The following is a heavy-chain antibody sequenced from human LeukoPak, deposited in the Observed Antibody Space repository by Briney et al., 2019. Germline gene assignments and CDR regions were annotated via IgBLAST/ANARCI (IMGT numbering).Heavy chain of an antibody. CDR2: IYYSGST. CDR3: ANQLSYLYYFDY. CDR1: GGSISSSSYY. V-gene: IGHV4-39*07. Sequence: SETLSLTCTVSGGSISSSSYYWGWIRQPPGKGLEWIGSIYYSGSTYYNPSLKSRVTISVDTSKNQFSLKLSSVTAADTAVYYCANQLSYLYYFDYRGQGTLVTVSS. D-gene: IGHD2-2*01. J-gene: IGHJ4*02.